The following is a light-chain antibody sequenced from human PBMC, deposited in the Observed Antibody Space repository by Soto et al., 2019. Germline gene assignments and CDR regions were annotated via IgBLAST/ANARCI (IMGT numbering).Light chain of an antibody. J-gene: IGKJ1*01. CDR2: GAS. CDR1: QIISNN. Sequence: EIVMSQSPATLSASPGERATLSCRASQIISNNLAWYQQKPGQAPRLLIYGASTRATGVPARFSGSGSGTEFTLTISSLQSEDFAVYYCQQYNNWPPWTFGQGTKV. V-gene: IGKV3-15*01. CDR3: QQYNNWPPWT.